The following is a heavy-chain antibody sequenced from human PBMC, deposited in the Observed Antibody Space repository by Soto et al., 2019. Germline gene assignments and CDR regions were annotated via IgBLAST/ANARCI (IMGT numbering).Heavy chain of an antibody. CDR3: GKVADSGYYTVDR. J-gene: IGHJ5*02. CDR2: IRRHTSVT. Sequence: EVQLVESGGMLVQPGGSLRLSCAASGLTLSTSSMNWVRQAPGQGLEWISYIRRHTSVTAYADSVKGRFTMSRDSAKNSLYLHMYSLRGEDKAVSYCGKVADSGYYTVDRWGQGTLVTVSS. V-gene: IGHV3-48*01. D-gene: IGHD3-22*01. CDR1: GLTLSTSS.